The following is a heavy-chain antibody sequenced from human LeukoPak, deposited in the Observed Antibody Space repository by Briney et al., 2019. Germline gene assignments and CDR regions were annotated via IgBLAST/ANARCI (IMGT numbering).Heavy chain of an antibody. J-gene: IGHJ4*02. CDR1: GYIFTTYN. Sequence: ASVKVSCKASGYIFTTYNINWVRQAPGQGLEWMGWISAYNDNTNYAQKLQGRVTMTTDTSTSTAYMDLRSLRSDDTAVYYCARFRAGVGEPYGDYWGQGTLVTVSS. D-gene: IGHD3-10*01. CDR3: ARFRAGVGEPYGDY. CDR2: ISAYNDNT. V-gene: IGHV1-18*01.